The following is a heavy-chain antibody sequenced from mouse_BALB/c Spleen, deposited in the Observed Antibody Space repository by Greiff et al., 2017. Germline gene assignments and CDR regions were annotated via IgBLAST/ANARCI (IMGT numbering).Heavy chain of an antibody. CDR3: ARSRRDYDAMDY. CDR1: GYTFTSYW. Sequence: VQLQQSGAELAKPGASVKMSCKASGYTFTSYWMHWVKQRPGQGLEWIGYINPSTGYTEYNQKFKDKATLTADKSSSTAYMQLSSLTSEDSAVYYCARSRRDYDAMDYWGQGTSVTVSS. CDR2: INPSTGYT. V-gene: IGHV1-7*01. J-gene: IGHJ4*01.